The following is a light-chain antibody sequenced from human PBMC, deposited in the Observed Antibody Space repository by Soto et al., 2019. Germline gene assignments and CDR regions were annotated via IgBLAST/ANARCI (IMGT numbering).Light chain of an antibody. V-gene: IGKV3-15*01. CDR1: QSVSSN. Sequence: EIVMTQSRATLSVSPGERATLSCRASQSVSSNLAWYQQKPGQAPRLLIYGASTRATGIPARFSGSGSGTEFTLTINSLQSEDFAVYYCQQYFSWPRGTFGQGTKVDIK. J-gene: IGKJ1*01. CDR2: GAS. CDR3: QQYFSWPRGT.